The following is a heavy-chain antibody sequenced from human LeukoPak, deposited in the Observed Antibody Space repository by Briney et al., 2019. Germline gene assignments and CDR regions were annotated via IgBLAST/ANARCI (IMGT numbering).Heavy chain of an antibody. CDR3: ARYVGGSLYY. D-gene: IGHD1-26*01. V-gene: IGHV3-7*01. CDR1: GFTFSTYW. CDR2: IKGDESAK. Sequence: GGSLRLSCAASGFTFSTYWMAWVRQAPGKGLEWVANIKGDESAKHQADSVKGRFTISRDNAQNSVYLQMSSLRGEDTAVYYWARYVGGSLYYWGQGTLVTVSS. J-gene: IGHJ4*02.